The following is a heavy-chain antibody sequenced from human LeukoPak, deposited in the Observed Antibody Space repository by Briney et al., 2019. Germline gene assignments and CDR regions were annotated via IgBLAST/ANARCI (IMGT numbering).Heavy chain of an antibody. CDR1: GYYFSSYW. J-gene: IGHJ4*02. V-gene: IGHV5-51*01. CDR3: ARRRTSGSNIDY. CDR2: IYPGDSDT. Sequence: GESLQISCEGSGYYFSSYWIGWVRPMPGKGLEWMGIIYPGDSDTRYSPSFQGQVTISADKSISNAYLQWSSLKASDTAMYYCARRRTSGSNIDYWGQGTLVTVSS.